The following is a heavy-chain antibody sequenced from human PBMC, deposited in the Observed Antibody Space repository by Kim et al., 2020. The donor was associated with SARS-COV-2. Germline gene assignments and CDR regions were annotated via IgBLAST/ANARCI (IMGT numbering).Heavy chain of an antibody. CDR1: GGTFSSYA. CDR2: IIPIFGTA. D-gene: IGHD2-2*01. J-gene: IGHJ4*02. V-gene: IGHV1-69*13. CDR3: ARTEYQLLFPPDY. Sequence: SVKVSCKASGGTFSSYAISWVRQAPGQGLEWMGGIIPIFGTANYAQKFQGRVTITADESTSTAYMELSSLRSEDTAVYYCARTEYQLLFPPDYWGQGTLVTVSS.